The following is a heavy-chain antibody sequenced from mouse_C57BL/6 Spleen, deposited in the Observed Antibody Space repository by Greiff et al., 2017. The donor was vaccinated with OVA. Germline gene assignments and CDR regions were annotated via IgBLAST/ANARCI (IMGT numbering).Heavy chain of an antibody. CDR1: GYSFTGYF. CDR2: INPYNGDT. CDR3: ARGRDDYYAMDY. Sequence: EVKLQESGPELVKPGDSVKISCKASGYSFTGYFMNWVMQSHGKSLEWIGRINPYNGDTFYNQKFKGKATLTVDKSSSTAHMELRSLTSEDSAVYYCARGRDDYYAMDYWGQGTSVTVSS. J-gene: IGHJ4*01. V-gene: IGHV1-20*01.